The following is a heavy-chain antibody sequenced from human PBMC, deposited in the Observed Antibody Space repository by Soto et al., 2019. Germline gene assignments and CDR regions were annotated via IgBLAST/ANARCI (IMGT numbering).Heavy chain of an antibody. V-gene: IGHV1-18*01. D-gene: IGHD6-19*01. J-gene: IGHJ5*02. CDR3: ARRSSGWRYNWFDP. CDR2: IGAYNGNT. Sequence: GASVKVSCKASGYTFTSYGISWVRQAPGQGLEWMGWIGAYNGNTNYAQKLQGRVTMTTDTSTSTAYMELRSLRSDDTAVYYCARRSSGWRYNWFDPWRQGTLVTVSS. CDR1: GYTFTSYG.